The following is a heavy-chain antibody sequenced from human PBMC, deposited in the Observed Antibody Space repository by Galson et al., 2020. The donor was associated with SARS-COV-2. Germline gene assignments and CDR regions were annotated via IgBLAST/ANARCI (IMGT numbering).Heavy chain of an antibody. CDR2: IRSKANSYAT. CDR3: SGSYDFWSGYYNGYYYGMDV. CDR1: GFTFSGSA. Sequence: GSLRLSCAASGFTFSGSAMYWVRQASGKGLEWVGRIRSKANSYATAYAASVKGRFTISRDDSKNTAYLQMNSLKTEDTAVYYCSGSYDFWSGYYNGYYYGMDVWGQGTTVTVSS. V-gene: IGHV3-73*01. D-gene: IGHD3-3*01. J-gene: IGHJ6*02.